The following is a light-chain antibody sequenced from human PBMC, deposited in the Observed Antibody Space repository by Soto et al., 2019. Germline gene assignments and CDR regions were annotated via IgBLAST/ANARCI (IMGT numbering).Light chain of an antibody. J-gene: IGKJ4*01. Sequence: EIVLTQSPATLSLSPGERATLSCRASQSVSTYLVWYQQKPGQAPRLLIYDASNRATGIPARFSGSGSGTDFTLTISSLEPEDFAVYYSQHRRNWPLTFGGGTKVEIK. CDR1: QSVSTY. CDR2: DAS. CDR3: QHRRNWPLT. V-gene: IGKV3-11*01.